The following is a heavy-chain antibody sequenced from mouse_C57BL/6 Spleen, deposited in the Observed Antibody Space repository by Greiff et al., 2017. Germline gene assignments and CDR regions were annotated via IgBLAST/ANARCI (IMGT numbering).Heavy chain of an antibody. CDR3: ARQAYYYGSSLGAMDY. J-gene: IGHJ4*01. V-gene: IGHV5-6*02. CDR1: GFTFSSYG. CDR2: ISSGGSYT. Sequence: DVKLVESGGDLVKPGGSLKLSCAASGFTFSSYGMSWVRQTPDKRLEWVATISSGGSYTYYPDSVKGRFTISRDNAKNTLYLQMSSLKSEDTAMYYCARQAYYYGSSLGAMDYWGQGTSVTVSS. D-gene: IGHD1-1*01.